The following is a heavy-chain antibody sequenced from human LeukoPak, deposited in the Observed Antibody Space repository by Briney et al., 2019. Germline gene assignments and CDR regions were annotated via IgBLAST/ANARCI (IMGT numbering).Heavy chain of an antibody. D-gene: IGHD3-3*02. CDR1: GFTFSSYT. Sequence: GGSLRLSCAASGFTFSSYTMNWVRQAPGKGLEWVSVISSSSSYAHYADSVKGRFTISRDNAKNSLYLQMNSLKTEDTAVYYCTTDLSDYWGQGTLVTVSS. CDR2: ISSSSSYA. V-gene: IGHV3-21*03. J-gene: IGHJ4*02. CDR3: TTDLSDY.